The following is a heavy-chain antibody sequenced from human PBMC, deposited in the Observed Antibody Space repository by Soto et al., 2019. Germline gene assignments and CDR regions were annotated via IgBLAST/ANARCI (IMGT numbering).Heavy chain of an antibody. V-gene: IGHV3-11*01. J-gene: IGHJ4*02. Sequence: QVQLVESGGGLVKPGWSLRLSCAASGFTFIGYNMSWIRQAPGKGREWVSYITSSGSNTFDAESVKGGFTISRDNTMNLLYLQMNSRSAEDTAVYYCGRRGTIASAHPFDHWGQGTLVTVSS. CDR1: GFTFIGYN. CDR2: ITSSGSNT. CDR3: GRRGTIASAHPFDH. D-gene: IGHD2-2*01.